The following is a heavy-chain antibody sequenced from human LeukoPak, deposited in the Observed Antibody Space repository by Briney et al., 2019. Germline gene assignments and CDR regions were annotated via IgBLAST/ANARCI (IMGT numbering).Heavy chain of an antibody. D-gene: IGHD1-1*01. J-gene: IGHJ4*02. CDR3: GTQRSTGAIDY. CDR2: VRQDGGRK. CDR1: GFTFSSYW. Sequence: GGSLRLSCAASGFTFSSYWMTWVRQAPGKGLEWVANVRQDGGRKYYVYSVKGRFTISRDNAESSLYLQMNSLRAEDTAVYYCGTQRSTGAIDYWGQGTLVTVSS. V-gene: IGHV3-7*01.